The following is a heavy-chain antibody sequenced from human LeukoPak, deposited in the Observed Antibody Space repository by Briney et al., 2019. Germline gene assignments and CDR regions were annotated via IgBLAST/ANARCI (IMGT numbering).Heavy chain of an antibody. CDR3: ARVGRSQLAAYYFDY. D-gene: IGHD6-6*01. CDR2: INSDGSST. J-gene: IGHJ4*02. V-gene: IGHV3-74*01. CDR1: GFTFSSYW. Sequence: GGSLRLSCAASGFTFSSYWMHWVRQAPGKGLVWVSRINSDGSSTSYADSVKGRFTISRDNAKNTLYLQTNSLRAEDTAVYYCARVGRSQLAAYYFDYWGQGTLVTVSS.